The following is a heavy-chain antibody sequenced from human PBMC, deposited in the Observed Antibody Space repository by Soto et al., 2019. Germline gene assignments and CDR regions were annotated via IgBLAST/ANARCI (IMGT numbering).Heavy chain of an antibody. J-gene: IGHJ6*02. CDR2: IIPIFGTA. CDR1: GGTLSSYA. V-gene: IGHV1-69*13. Sequence: SVKGSCKASGGTLSSYAISWVRQAPGQGLEWMGGIIPIFGTANYAKKLQGRVTITADESTSTAYMELSSLRSEDTAVYSCARDIRAIAARPGSYYYGMDVWG. D-gene: IGHD6-6*01. CDR3: ARDIRAIAARPGSYYYGMDV.